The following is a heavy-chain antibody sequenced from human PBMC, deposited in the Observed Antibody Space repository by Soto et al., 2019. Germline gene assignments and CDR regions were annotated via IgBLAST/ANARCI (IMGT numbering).Heavy chain of an antibody. CDR2: IWYDGSNK. Sequence: QVQLVESGGGVVQPGRSLRLSCAASGFTFSSYGMHWVRQAPGKGLEWVAVIWYDGSNKYYADSVKGRFTISRDNSKNTLYLQMNSLRAEDTAVYYCARGYYDISGWAFDIWGQGTMVTVSS. CDR1: GFTFSSYG. V-gene: IGHV3-33*01. CDR3: ARGYYDISGWAFDI. J-gene: IGHJ3*02. D-gene: IGHD3-22*01.